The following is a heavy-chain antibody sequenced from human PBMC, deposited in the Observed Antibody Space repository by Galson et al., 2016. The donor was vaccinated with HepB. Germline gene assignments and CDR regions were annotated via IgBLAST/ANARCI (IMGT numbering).Heavy chain of an antibody. V-gene: IGHV1-46*01. CDR1: GYTFTSYY. Sequence: SVKVSCKASGYTFTSYYIHWVRQAPGQGLEWMGIINPSGGSTSYAQKFQGRVTMTRDTSTSTVYMELSSLSSEDTAVYSCARGNWGRGYDFWRPYPPGGAFDVWGQGTMVTVSA. D-gene: IGHD3-3*01. CDR3: ARGNWGRGYDFWRPYPPGGAFDV. CDR2: INPSGGST. J-gene: IGHJ3*01.